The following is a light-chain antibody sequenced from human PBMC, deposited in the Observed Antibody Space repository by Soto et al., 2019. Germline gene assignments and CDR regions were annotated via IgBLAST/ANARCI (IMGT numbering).Light chain of an antibody. J-gene: IGLJ1*01. Sequence: SYELTQPPSVSVAPGKTARITCGGNNIGSKSVHWYQQKPGQAPVLVIYYDSDRPSGIPERFSGSNSGNTATLTIRRVEAGDEADYYCQVWDSISDHYVFGTGTKLTVL. V-gene: IGLV3-21*04. CDR2: YDS. CDR3: QVWDSISDHYV. CDR1: NIGSKS.